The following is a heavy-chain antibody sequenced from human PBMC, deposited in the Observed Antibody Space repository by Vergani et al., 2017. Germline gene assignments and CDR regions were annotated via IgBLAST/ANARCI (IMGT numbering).Heavy chain of an antibody. CDR2: IYSGGST. D-gene: IGHD5-12*01. V-gene: IGHV3-66*02. CDR3: ARDIIVATNRIYCMYG. CDR1: GFTVSSNY. J-gene: IGHJ6*02. Sequence: VELLESGGGLAQPGGSLRLSCAASGFTVSSNYMSWVRQSPGKGLEWFSVIYSGGSTYYADSVKGRFTISRDNSKNTLYLQMNSLRAEDTAVYYCARDIIVATNRIYCMYGWGQGITVTVSS.